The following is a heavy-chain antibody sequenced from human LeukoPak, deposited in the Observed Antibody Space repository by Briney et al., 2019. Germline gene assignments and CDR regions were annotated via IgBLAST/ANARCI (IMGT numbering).Heavy chain of an antibody. CDR1: GFTVSNDY. CDR2: IYGGGDT. J-gene: IGHJ4*02. V-gene: IGHV3-53*01. D-gene: IGHD6-6*01. CDR3: TRLLPSSHHFFDS. Sequence: GGSLRLSCAVSGFTVSNDYMSWVRQAPGKGLEWVSVIYGGGDTYYADSVRGRFTISRDNFENTLFLQMDSLRAEDTPVYYCTRLLPSSHHFFDSWGQGTLVTVSS.